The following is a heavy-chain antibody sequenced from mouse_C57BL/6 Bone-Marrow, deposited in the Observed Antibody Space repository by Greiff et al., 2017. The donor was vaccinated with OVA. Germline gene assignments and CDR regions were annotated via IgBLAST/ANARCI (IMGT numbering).Heavy chain of an antibody. J-gene: IGHJ4*01. D-gene: IGHD1-1*01. CDR3: ARSVITTVEGDFALAY. V-gene: IGHV1-55*01. CDR2: IYPGSGRT. CDR1: GYTFTSYW. Sequence: QVQLQQPGAELVKPGASVKMSCKASGYTFTSYWITWVKQRPGQGLEWIGDIYPGSGRTNYNEKFKSKATLTVDKSSSTAYMQLSSLTSEDSAVYYCARSVITTVEGDFALAYWGQGTSVTVSS.